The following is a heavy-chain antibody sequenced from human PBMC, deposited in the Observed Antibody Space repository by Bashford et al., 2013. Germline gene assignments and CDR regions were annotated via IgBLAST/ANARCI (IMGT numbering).Heavy chain of an antibody. J-gene: IGHJ4*02. CDR1: GGSISNYY. Sequence: SETLSLTCSVSGGSISNYYWSWIRQPPGEGLEWIGHIYSSGRTNYNPSLKSRVTISVDTSKNQFSLKLSSVTAADTAVFYCARLSRVSGWTLFDYWGKGTLVTVSS. CDR2: IYSSGRT. V-gene: IGHV4-59*01. CDR3: ARLSRVSGWTLFDY. D-gene: IGHD6-19*01.